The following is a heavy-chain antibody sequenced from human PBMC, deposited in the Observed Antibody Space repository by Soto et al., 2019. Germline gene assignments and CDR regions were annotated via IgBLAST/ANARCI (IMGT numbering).Heavy chain of an antibody. CDR3: AREDGVGEASSFDY. CDR2: ISYDGRDK. J-gene: IGHJ4*02. CDR1: GVTFSNNA. Sequence: QVQLVESGGGVVQPGTSLRLSCAVSGVTFSNNAMHWVRQAPGKGLQWVAFISYDGRDKFYADSVQGRFTISRDNSKNTLYLHMNGLRVEDTAVYFCAREDGVGEASSFDYWGQGTLVTVSS. D-gene: IGHD2-2*01. V-gene: IGHV3-30*04.